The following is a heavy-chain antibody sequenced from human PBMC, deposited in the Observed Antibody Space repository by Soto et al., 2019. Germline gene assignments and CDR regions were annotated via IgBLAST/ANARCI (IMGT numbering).Heavy chain of an antibody. CDR2: IIPILGIA. CDR3: ARDSRYYGSVSNGMDV. Sequence: QVQLVQSGAEVKKRGSSVKVSCKASGGTFSSYTISWVRQAPGQGLEWMGRIIPILGIANYAQKFQGRVTITADKSTSTAYMELSSLRSEDTAVYYCARDSRYYGSVSNGMDVWGQGTTVTVSS. D-gene: IGHD3-10*01. J-gene: IGHJ6*02. V-gene: IGHV1-69*08. CDR1: GGTFSSYT.